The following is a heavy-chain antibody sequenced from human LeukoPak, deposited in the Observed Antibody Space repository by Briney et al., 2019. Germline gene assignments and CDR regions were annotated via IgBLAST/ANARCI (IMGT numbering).Heavy chain of an antibody. CDR1: GGSISSYY. Sequence: PPETLSLTCTVSGGSISSYYWSWIRQPAGKGLEWIGRIYTSGSTNYNPSLKSRVTMSVDTSKNQFSLKLSSVTAADTAVYYCAREEGAHDFWSGYYGWFDPWGQGTLVTVSS. CDR3: AREEGAHDFWSGYYGWFDP. V-gene: IGHV4-4*07. D-gene: IGHD3-3*01. J-gene: IGHJ5*02. CDR2: IYTSGST.